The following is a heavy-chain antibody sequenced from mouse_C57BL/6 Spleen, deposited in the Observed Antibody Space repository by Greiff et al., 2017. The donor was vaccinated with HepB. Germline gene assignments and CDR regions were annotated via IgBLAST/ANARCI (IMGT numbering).Heavy chain of an antibody. CDR2: IDPSDSYT. D-gene: IGHD2-5*01. CDR3: AISYYSNSAWFAY. J-gene: IGHJ3*01. V-gene: IGHV1-50*01. Sequence: QVQLQQSGAELVKPGASVKLSCKASGYTFTSYWMQWVKQRPGQGLEWIGEIDPSDSYTNYNQKFKGKATLTVDTSSSTAYMQLSSLTSEDSAVYYCAISYYSNSAWFAYWGQGTLVTVSA. CDR1: GYTFTSYW.